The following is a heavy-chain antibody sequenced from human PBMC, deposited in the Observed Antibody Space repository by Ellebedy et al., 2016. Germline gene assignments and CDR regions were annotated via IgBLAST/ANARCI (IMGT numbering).Heavy chain of an antibody. V-gene: IGHV1-58*02. CDR2: IVVGSGNT. CDR1: GFTFTSSA. Sequence: ASVKVSCKASGFTFTSSAMQWVRQARGQRLEWIGWIVVGSGNTNYAQKFQERVTITRDMSTSTAYMELRSLRSDDTAVYYCARVGTTYYYGSGSYFGDYWGQGTLVTVSS. CDR3: ARVGTTYYYGSGSYFGDY. D-gene: IGHD3-10*01. J-gene: IGHJ4*02.